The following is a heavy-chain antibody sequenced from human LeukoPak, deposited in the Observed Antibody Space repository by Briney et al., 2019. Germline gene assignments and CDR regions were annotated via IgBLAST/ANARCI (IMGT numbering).Heavy chain of an antibody. V-gene: IGHV3-7*04. J-gene: IGHJ3*02. D-gene: IGHD2-8*02. Sequence: PGRSLRLSCAASGFTFSNYWMSWVRQAPGKGLEWVAKIQKDGSEKYYVDSVKGRFTISRDNAKNSLSLQMNSLRAEDTAVYYCARTGGLVIWGHGRMVTVSS. CDR3: ARTGGLVI. CDR1: GFTFSNYW. CDR2: IQKDGSEK.